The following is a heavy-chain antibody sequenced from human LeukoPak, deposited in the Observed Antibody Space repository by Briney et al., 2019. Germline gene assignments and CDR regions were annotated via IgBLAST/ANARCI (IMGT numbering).Heavy chain of an antibody. V-gene: IGHV3-64*03. CDR2: IISNGEST. D-gene: IGHD6-13*01. Sequence: GGSLRLSCAASGFIFSSCAMTWVRQAPGKGLEYVSAIISNGESTYYSDSVKDRFTISRDNSKNTLYLQMSSLRPEDTAVYYCVKSASTWYLFDYWGQGTLVTVSS. CDR3: VKSASTWYLFDY. J-gene: IGHJ4*02. CDR1: GFIFSSCA.